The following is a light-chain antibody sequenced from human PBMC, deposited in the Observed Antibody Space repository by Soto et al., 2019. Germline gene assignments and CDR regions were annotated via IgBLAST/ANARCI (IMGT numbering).Light chain of an antibody. Sequence: QSVLTQPPSVSRAPGQRVTISCTGSISNIGAGYDVHWYQQLPGTAPKLLIYGNSNRPSGVPDRFSGSKSGTSASLAITGLQAEDEADYYCQSYDSSLSAYVFGTGTKVTVL. V-gene: IGLV1-40*01. CDR1: ISNIGAGYD. J-gene: IGLJ1*01. CDR2: GNS. CDR3: QSYDSSLSAYV.